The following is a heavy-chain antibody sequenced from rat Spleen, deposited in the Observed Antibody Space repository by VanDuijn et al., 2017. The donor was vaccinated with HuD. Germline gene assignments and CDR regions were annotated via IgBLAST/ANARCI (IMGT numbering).Heavy chain of an antibody. Sequence: EVQLVESDGGLVQPGRSLKLSCSASGFIFRDYTMAWVRQAPKKGLEWVAAIVDDGSNTFYRDSVKGRFIISRDNAKNTLYLQMDSLRSEDTATYYCARETGYNSYFDYWGQGVMVTVSS. CDR1: GFIFRDYT. J-gene: IGHJ2*01. D-gene: IGHD1-4*01. CDR3: ARETGYNSYFDY. CDR2: IVDDGSNT. V-gene: IGHV5-17*01.